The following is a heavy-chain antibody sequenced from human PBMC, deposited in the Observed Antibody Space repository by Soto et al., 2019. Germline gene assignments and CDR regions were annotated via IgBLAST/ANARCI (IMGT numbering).Heavy chain of an antibody. CDR3: ARDLVWELANPDPDWYFDL. V-gene: IGHV3-30-3*01. D-gene: IGHD1-26*01. CDR2: ISYDGSNK. Sequence: QVQLVESGGGVVQPGRSLRLSCAASGFTFSSYAMHWVRQAPGKGLEWVAVISYDGSNKYYADSVKGRFTISRDNSKNTLYLQMNSLRAEDTAVYYCARDLVWELANPDPDWYFDLWGRGTLVTVSS. J-gene: IGHJ2*01. CDR1: GFTFSSYA.